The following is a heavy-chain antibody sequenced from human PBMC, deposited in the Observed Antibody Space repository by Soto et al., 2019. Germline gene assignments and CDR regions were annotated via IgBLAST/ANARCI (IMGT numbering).Heavy chain of an antibody. CDR3: ARDRRRGPAAGPGDY. CDR1: GFTFSSYG. Sequence: ESGGGGVQPGRSLRLSCAASGFTFSSYGMHWVRQAPGKGLEWVAVISYDGSNKYYADSVKGRFTISRDNAKNSLYLQMNSLRAEDTAVYYCARDRRRGPAAGPGDYWGQGTLVTVSS. D-gene: IGHD6-13*01. J-gene: IGHJ4*02. V-gene: IGHV3-30*03. CDR2: ISYDGSNK.